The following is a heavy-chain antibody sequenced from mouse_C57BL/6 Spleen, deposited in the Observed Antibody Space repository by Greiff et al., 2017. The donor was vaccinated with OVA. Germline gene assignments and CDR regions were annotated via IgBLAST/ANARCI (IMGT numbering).Heavy chain of an antibody. J-gene: IGHJ1*03. V-gene: IGHV5-17*01. CDR1: GFTFSDYG. CDR2: ISSGSSTI. CDR3: ARPKNTYWYFDV. Sequence: VQLKESGGGLVKPGGSLKLSCAASGFTFSDYGMHWVRQAPEKGLEWVAYISSGSSTIYYADTVKGRFTISRDNAKNTLFLQMTSLRSEDTAMYYCARPKNTYWYFDVWGTGTTVTVSS.